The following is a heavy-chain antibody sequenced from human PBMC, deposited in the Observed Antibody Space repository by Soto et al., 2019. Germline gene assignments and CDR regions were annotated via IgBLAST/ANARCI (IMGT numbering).Heavy chain of an antibody. CDR2: INHSGST. Sequence: QVQLQQWGAGLLKPSETLSLTCAVYGGSFSGYYWSWIRQPPGKGLEWIGEINHSGSTNYNPSLRGRVTISVDTSKNQFSLKLSSVTAADTAVYYCARGGLVVVPAASSPRFYFDYWGQGTLVTVSS. CDR1: GGSFSGYY. V-gene: IGHV4-34*01. D-gene: IGHD2-2*01. J-gene: IGHJ4*02. CDR3: ARGGLVVVPAASSPRFYFDY.